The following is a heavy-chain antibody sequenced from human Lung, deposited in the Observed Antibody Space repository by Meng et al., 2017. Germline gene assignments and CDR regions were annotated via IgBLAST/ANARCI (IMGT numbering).Heavy chain of an antibody. J-gene: IGHJ1*01. CDR3: TNDRLNH. CDR1: GFTFTDHW. V-gene: IGHV3-74*01. CDR2: INRDGTKP. D-gene: IGHD1-1*01. Sequence: EVPVVGSGGGLVPPGGSLRLSCAASGFTFTDHWMHWVRQGPGKGLVWVSRINRDGTKPTYADSVKGRFTISRDNAKNTLYLQMNNLRAEDTAFYYCTNDRLNHWGQGALVTASS.